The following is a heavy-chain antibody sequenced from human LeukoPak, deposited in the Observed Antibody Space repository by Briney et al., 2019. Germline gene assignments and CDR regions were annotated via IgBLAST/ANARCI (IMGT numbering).Heavy chain of an antibody. CDR1: GYTFTSYY. J-gene: IGHJ4*02. CDR3: ATDYLDSALY. CDR2: INPSGGST. Sequence: ASVKVSCKASGYTFTSYYIHWVRQAPGQGLEWMGLINPSGGSTNYAQKFQGRVTMTEDTSTDTAYMELSSLRSEDTAVYYCATDYLDSALYWGQGTLVTVSS. V-gene: IGHV1-46*01. D-gene: IGHD3-9*01.